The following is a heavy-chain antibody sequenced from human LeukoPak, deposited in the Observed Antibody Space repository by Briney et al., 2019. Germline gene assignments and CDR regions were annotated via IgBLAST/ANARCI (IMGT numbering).Heavy chain of an antibody. V-gene: IGHV4-59*08. CDR1: GGSISSYY. Sequence: SETLSLTCTVSGGSISSYYWSWIRQPPGKGLEWIGYIYHSGSTNYNPSLKSRVTMSVDTSKNQFSLKLSSVTAADTAVYYCARQGIDAFDIWGQGTLATVSS. CDR3: ARQGIDAFDI. CDR2: IYHSGST. J-gene: IGHJ3*02.